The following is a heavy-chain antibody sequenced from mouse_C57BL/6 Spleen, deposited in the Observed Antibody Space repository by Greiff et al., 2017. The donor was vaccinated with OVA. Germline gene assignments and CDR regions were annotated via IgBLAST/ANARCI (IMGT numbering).Heavy chain of an antibody. V-gene: IGHV1-22*01. CDR1: GYTFTDYN. Sequence: EVQLQQSGPELVKPGASVKMSCKASGYTFTDYNMHWVKQSHGKSLEWIGYINPNNGGTSYNQKFKGKATLTVNKSSSTAYMELRSLTSEDSAVYYCASVGGYYSYFDCWGQGTTLTVSS. D-gene: IGHD2-3*01. J-gene: IGHJ2*01. CDR3: ASVGGYYSYFDC. CDR2: INPNNGGT.